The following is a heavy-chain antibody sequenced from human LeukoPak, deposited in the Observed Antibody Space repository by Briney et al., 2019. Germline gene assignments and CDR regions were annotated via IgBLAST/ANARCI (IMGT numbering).Heavy chain of an antibody. CDR1: GFTFDDYA. V-gene: IGHV3-9*01. Sequence: QSGGSLRLSCAASGFTFDDYAMHWVRQAPGKGLEWVSGISWNSGSIGYADSVKGRFTISRDNAKNSLYLQMNSLRVEDTAFYYCAKLGRVGATIQVGAFDIWGQGTMVTVSS. CDR3: AKLGRVGATIQVGAFDI. J-gene: IGHJ3*02. D-gene: IGHD1-26*01. CDR2: ISWNSGSI.